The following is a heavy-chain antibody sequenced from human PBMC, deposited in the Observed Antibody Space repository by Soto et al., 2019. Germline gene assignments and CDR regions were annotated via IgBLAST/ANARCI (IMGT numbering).Heavy chain of an antibody. CDR2: IKEDGSEK. V-gene: IGHV3-7*03. CDR1: GFTFSRYW. J-gene: IGHJ1*01. CDR3: ARDFSRTCLVVRPTPGLFQH. Sequence: EVQLVESGGGLVQPGGSLRLSCAASGFTFSRYWMSWVRQAPGKGLEWVANIKEDGSEKFYVDSLKGRFIISRDNAKNSLYLQMNSLRVEDTAVYYCARDFSRTCLVVRPTPGLFQHWGQGTLVTVSS. D-gene: IGHD6-6*01.